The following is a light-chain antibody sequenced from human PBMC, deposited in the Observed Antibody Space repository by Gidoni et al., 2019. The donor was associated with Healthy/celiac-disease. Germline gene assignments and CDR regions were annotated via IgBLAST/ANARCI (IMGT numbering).Light chain of an antibody. J-gene: IGKJ1*01. Sequence: ALRITQSPSSLSASTGDRVTITCRASQGISSYLAWYQQKPGKAHKLLIYAASTLQSGVPSRFSGSGSGTDFTLTISCLQSEDFATYYCQQYYSYPWTFGQGTKVEIK. CDR1: QGISSY. V-gene: IGKV1-8*01. CDR3: QQYYSYPWT. CDR2: AAS.